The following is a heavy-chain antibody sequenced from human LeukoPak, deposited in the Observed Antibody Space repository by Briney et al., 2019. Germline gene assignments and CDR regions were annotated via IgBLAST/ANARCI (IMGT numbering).Heavy chain of an antibody. D-gene: IGHD3-10*01. CDR2: INPSGGST. CDR1: GYTFTSYY. CDR3: ARASPYGSGSFSSVRNGRPDY. V-gene: IGHV1-46*01. J-gene: IGHJ4*02. Sequence: ASVKVSCKASGYTFTSYYMHWVRQAPGQGLEWMGIINPSGGSTSYAQKLQGRVTMTRDTSTSTVYMELSSLRSEDTAVYYCARASPYGSGSFSSVRNGRPDYWGQGTLVTVSS.